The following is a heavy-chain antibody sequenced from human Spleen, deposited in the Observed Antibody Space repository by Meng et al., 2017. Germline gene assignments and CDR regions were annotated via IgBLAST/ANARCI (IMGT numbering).Heavy chain of an antibody. D-gene: IGHD2-2*01. CDR1: GFTFSDYS. Sequence: GESLKISCAASGFTFSDYSMNWVRQAPGKGLEWVSFISSSSINIYYADSVKGRFTISRDNAKNSLYLQMNSLRAGDTAVYYCARGPCSSTSCYVSYYYRMDVWGQGTTVTVSS. CDR3: ARGPCSSTSCYVSYYYRMDV. CDR2: ISSSSINI. J-gene: IGHJ6*02. V-gene: IGHV3-21*01.